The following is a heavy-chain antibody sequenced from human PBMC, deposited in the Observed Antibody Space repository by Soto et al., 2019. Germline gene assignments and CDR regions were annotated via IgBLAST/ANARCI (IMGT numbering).Heavy chain of an antibody. CDR3: ANADSLRFLEWLFVDYMDV. V-gene: IGHV3-23*01. D-gene: IGHD3-3*01. Sequence: GGSLRLSCAASGFTFSSYAMSWVRQAPGKGLEWVSAISGSGGSTYYADSVKGRFTISRDNSKNTLYLQMNSLRAEDTAVYYCANADSLRFLEWLFVDYMDVWGKGTTVTVSS. CDR1: GFTFSSYA. CDR2: ISGSGGST. J-gene: IGHJ6*03.